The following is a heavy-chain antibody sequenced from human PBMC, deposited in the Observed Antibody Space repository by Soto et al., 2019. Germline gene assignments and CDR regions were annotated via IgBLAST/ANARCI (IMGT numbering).Heavy chain of an antibody. D-gene: IGHD7-27*01. CDR3: ARVGTPIDY. Sequence: QVQLVQSGAEVKKPGASVKVSCKTSGYTFTNFGLSWVRQTPGQGLEWMGWISAYNGNTNYAQHFQGRVTMTTDTSTSIAYSELTSLRSDDTAVYYCARVGTPIDYWGQGTVVTFS. CDR1: GYTFTNFG. V-gene: IGHV1-18*01. J-gene: IGHJ4*02. CDR2: ISAYNGNT.